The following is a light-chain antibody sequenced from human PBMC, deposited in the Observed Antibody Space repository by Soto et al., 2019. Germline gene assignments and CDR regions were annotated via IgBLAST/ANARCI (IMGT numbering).Light chain of an antibody. CDR1: QSVSSY. CDR2: DAS. V-gene: IGKV3-20*01. Sequence: EIVLTQSPATLSLSPGERATLSCRASQSVSSYLAWYQQKPGQAPRLLIYDASNRATGIPARFSGSGSATDFTLTISRLEPEDFALYYCQQYGSSPITFGQGTRLEI. CDR3: QQYGSSPIT. J-gene: IGKJ5*01.